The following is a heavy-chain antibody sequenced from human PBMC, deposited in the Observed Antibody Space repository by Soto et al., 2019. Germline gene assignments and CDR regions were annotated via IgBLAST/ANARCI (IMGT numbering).Heavy chain of an antibody. Sequence: PSETLSLTCRISGGSIFNYFWTWIRQSPGKRLEWIGDISHTGQTNYNPSLKSRVTLSVDISENEFSLTLASVTPADSALYFCARESSNIYIRHFRLDPWGRGTLVTVSS. J-gene: IGHJ5*02. CDR2: ISHTGQT. CDR3: ARESSNIYIRHFRLDP. V-gene: IGHV4-59*01. D-gene: IGHD2-15*01. CDR1: GGSIFNYF.